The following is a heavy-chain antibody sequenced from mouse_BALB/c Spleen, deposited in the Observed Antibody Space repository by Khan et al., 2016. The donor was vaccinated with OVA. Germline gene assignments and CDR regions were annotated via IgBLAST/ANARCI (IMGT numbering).Heavy chain of an antibody. CDR2: IDPLIGDT. Sequence: VQLKESGAELVKPGASVKLSCTASGFNIKDTYMHWVKQRPEQGLEWLGRIDPLIGDTQYDPNFQAKATIKADTTSNTAYLQLSSLTSADYAVYYCAGPNCFVYWGQGTLVTVSA. J-gene: IGHJ3*01. CDR1: GFNIKDTY. CDR3: AGPNCFVY. V-gene: IGHV14-3*02.